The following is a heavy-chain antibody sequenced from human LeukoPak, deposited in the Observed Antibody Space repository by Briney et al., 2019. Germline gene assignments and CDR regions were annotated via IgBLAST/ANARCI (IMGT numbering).Heavy chain of an antibody. CDR1: GYTFTSYG. CDR3: ARSAWVRGVISHFDY. V-gene: IGHV1-18*01. D-gene: IGHD3-10*01. CDR2: ISAYNGNT. Sequence: GASVKVSCKASGYTFTSYGISWVRQAPGQGLEWMGWISAYNGNTNYAQKLQGRVTMTTDTSTSTAYMELRSLRSDDTAVYYCARSAWVRGVISHFDYWGQGTLVTVS. J-gene: IGHJ4*02.